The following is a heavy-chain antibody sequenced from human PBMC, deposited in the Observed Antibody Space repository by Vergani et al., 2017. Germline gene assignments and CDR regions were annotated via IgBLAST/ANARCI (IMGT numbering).Heavy chain of an antibody. J-gene: IGHJ4*02. D-gene: IGHD6-6*01. V-gene: IGHV4-34*01. CDR2: INHSGST. CDR1: GGSFSGYY. Sequence: QVQLQQWGAGLLKPSETLSLTCAVYGGSFSGYYWSWIRQPPGKGLEWIGEINHSGSTNYNPSLKSRVTISVDTSKNQFSLKLRSVTAADTAVYYCARGRGYSSSSVYFDYWGQGTLVTVSS. CDR3: ARGRGYSSSSVYFDY.